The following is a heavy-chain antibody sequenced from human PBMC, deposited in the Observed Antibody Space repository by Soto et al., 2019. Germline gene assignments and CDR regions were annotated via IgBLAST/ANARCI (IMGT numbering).Heavy chain of an antibody. CDR3: ARAPRGLSAVTPPFDY. J-gene: IGHJ4*02. CDR1: VDSVSSNSAA. CDR2: TYYRSKWYN. D-gene: IGHD4-17*01. V-gene: IGHV6-1*01. Sequence: PSQTLSLTCAISVDSVSSNSAAWNWIRQSPSRGLEWLGRTYYRSKWYNDYAVSVKSRITINPDTSKNQFSLQLNSVTPEDTAVYYCARAPRGLSAVTPPFDYWGQGTLVTVSS.